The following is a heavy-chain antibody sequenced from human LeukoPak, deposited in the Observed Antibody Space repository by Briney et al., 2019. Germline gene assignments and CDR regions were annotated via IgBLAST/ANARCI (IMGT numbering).Heavy chain of an antibody. Sequence: SETLSLTCAVYGGSFSGYYWSWIRQPPGKGLEWIGEINHSGSTNYNPSLKSRVTISVDTSKNQFSLMLTSVTAADTAVYYCARQISDYYYYYMDVWGKGTTVTVSS. D-gene: IGHD2-15*01. CDR2: INHSGST. V-gene: IGHV4-34*01. J-gene: IGHJ6*03. CDR1: GGSFSGYY. CDR3: ARQISDYYYYYMDV.